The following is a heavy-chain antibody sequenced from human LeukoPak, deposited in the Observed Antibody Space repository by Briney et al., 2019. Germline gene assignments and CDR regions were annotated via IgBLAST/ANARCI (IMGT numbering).Heavy chain of an antibody. Sequence: KPSGTLSLTCAVSGGSISSSYWWTWVRQPPGKGLEWIGEIYHTGSTNYNPSLKSRVTISVDKSKNQFSLKLSSATAADTAVYYCARDYYGSVGKYFDLWGRGTLVTVSS. J-gene: IGHJ2*01. CDR1: GGSISSSYW. CDR3: ARDYYGSVGKYFDL. V-gene: IGHV4-4*02. CDR2: IYHTGST. D-gene: IGHD3-10*01.